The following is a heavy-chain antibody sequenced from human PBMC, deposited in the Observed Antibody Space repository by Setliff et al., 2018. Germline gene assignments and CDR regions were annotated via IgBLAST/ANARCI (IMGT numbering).Heavy chain of an antibody. CDR2: IYYSGST. CDR1: GASMSFSY. D-gene: IGHD3-10*01. J-gene: IGHJ4*02. Sequence: SLTCSVSGASMSFSYWSWIRQPPGKGLEWIGYIYYSGSTDSHPSLKSRVSISIDTSKNQFSLNVRSVTAADTAIYYCAKGRGEMDSWGQGILVTVSS. CDR3: AKGRGEMDS. V-gene: IGHV4-59*01.